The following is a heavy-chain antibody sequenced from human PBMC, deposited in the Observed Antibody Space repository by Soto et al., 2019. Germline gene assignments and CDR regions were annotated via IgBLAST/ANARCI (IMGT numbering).Heavy chain of an antibody. CDR3: ARHKRDLRFLEWSYYFDY. Sequence: QVQLVESGGGVVQPGRSLRLSCAASGFTFSSYAMHWVRQAPGKGLEWVAVISYDGSNKYYADYVKGRFTISRDNSNNTLYLQMNSMRAEDTAVYYCARHKRDLRFLEWSYYFDYWGQGTLVTVSS. CDR1: GFTFSSYA. J-gene: IGHJ4*02. D-gene: IGHD3-3*01. CDR2: ISYDGSNK. V-gene: IGHV3-30-3*01.